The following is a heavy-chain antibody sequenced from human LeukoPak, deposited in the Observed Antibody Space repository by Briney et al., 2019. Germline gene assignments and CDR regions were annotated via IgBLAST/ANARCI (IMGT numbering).Heavy chain of an antibody. J-gene: IGHJ5*02. D-gene: IGHD2-2*01. CDR2: INPSGGNT. Sequence: ASVKVSCKVSGYTLTELSMHWVRQAPGQGLEWMGIINPSGGNTNYAQKFQGRVTITADESTSTAYMELSSLRSEDTAVYYCAIHSGPGHIVVVPAAMYLSSSWFDPWGQGTLVTVSS. CDR1: GYTLTELS. V-gene: IGHV1-46*01. CDR3: AIHSGPGHIVVVPAAMYLSSSWFDP.